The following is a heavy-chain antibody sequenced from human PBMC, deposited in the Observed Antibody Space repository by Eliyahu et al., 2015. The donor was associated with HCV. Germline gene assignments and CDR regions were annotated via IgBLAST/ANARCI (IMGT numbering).Heavy chain of an antibody. CDR3: AISSGSERK. Sequence: EVQLVESGGGLFQPGEXLRLSCVGSGFTFRSYWMHWVRQVPGKGLVWVSRISRDGSNTTYADSVKGRFTISRDNAKSTLYLQMNSLTLEDTAVYYCAISSGSERKWGQGTLVTVSS. CDR1: GFTFRSYW. J-gene: IGHJ4*02. V-gene: IGHV3-74*03. D-gene: IGHD6-19*01. CDR2: ISRDGSNT.